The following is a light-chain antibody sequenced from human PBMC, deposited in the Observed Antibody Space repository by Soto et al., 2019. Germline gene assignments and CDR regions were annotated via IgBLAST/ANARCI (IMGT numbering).Light chain of an antibody. V-gene: IGKV3-11*01. Sequence: EIVLTQSPATLSLSRGERATLSCRASQSVGHYLAWYQQKPGQAPRLLIYGTSNRATGIPARFSGSGSGTDFTLTISSLEPDDFAVYYCQQRNKWPPIFTFGPGTRVDIK. CDR2: GTS. CDR3: QQRNKWPPIFT. J-gene: IGKJ3*01. CDR1: QSVGHY.